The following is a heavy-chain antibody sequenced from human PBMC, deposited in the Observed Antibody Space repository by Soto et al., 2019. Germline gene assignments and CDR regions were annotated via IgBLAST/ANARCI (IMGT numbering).Heavy chain of an antibody. CDR1: GGSFSGHS. Sequence: SETLSLTCAVYGGSFSGHSWTWIRQSPGKGLEWIGDINHSGRVNYSPSLKSRVTISLDTSKNQFSLTLSAVTAADTAMYYCSTRAYDTNGYYRFDPWGKRTMVT. CDR3: STRAYDTNGYYRFDP. J-gene: IGHJ5*01. V-gene: IGHV4-34*01. D-gene: IGHD3-22*01. CDR2: INHSGRV.